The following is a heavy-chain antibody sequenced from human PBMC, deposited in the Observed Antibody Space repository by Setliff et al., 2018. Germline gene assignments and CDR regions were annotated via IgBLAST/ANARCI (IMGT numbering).Heavy chain of an antibody. J-gene: IGHJ6*02. CDR2: IKRITDSGTT. D-gene: IGHD6-19*01. CDR1: GFTFSNAW. CDR3: TTSPISSGWHSNFDYNMDV. Sequence: GGSLRLSCTASGFTFSNAWMSWVRQAPGKGLEWVGRIKRITDSGTTDHAAPVKGRFTVSRDDSISALYLQMNSLKTEDTAVYYCTTSPISSGWHSNFDYNMDVWGQGTTVTVSS. V-gene: IGHV3-15*01.